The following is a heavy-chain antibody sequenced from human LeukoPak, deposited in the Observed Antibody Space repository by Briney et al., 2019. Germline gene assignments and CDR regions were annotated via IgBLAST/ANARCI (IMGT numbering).Heavy chain of an antibody. D-gene: IGHD3-9*01. CDR3: AKGRYYDILTGPYFDY. J-gene: IGHJ4*02. V-gene: IGHV1-24*01. Sequence: ASVKVSCKVPGNTLINLSIHWVRQAPGKGLEWMGGFDPKDGDTIYAQKFQGRVTMTEDTSTDTAYMELRSLRSEDTAVYHCAKGRYYDILTGPYFDYWGQGTLVTVSS. CDR2: FDPKDGDT. CDR1: GNTLINLS.